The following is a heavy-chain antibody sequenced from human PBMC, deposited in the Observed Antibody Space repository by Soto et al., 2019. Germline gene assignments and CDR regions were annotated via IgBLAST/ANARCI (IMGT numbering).Heavy chain of an antibody. V-gene: IGHV3-74*01. J-gene: IGHJ3*02. D-gene: IGHD1-26*01. CDR2: IHSDGSST. CDR1: GFTFSYYW. CDR3: ARGDRGAFDI. Sequence: EVQLVESAGGLVQPGESLRLSCAASGFTFSYYWMHWVRQAPGKGLVWVSRIHSDGSSTTYADSVKGRFTISRDNARNTVYLQMNSLRVEDTAVYYCARGDRGAFDIWGQGTVVTVSS.